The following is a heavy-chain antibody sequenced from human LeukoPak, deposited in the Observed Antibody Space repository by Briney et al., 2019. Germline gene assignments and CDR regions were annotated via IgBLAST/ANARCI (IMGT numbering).Heavy chain of an antibody. CDR3: ARYPLSYSSNWHYYFDY. D-gene: IGHD6-13*01. V-gene: IGHV1-18*01. Sequence: GASVKVSCKASGYTFTSYGGSWVRQAPGQGLEWMGWISGSNGNTNNAQKVQGRVTMTTDTSTSTAYMELRSLRSDDTAVYYCARYPLSYSSNWHYYFDYWGQGTLLTVSS. CDR2: ISGSNGNT. CDR1: GYTFTSYG. J-gene: IGHJ4*02.